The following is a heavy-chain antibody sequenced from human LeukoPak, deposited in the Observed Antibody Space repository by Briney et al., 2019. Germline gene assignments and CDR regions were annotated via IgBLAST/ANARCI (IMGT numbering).Heavy chain of an antibody. CDR2: IRYDGSNK. CDR1: GFTFSSYG. J-gene: IGHJ4*02. Sequence: PGGSLRLSCAASGFTFSSYGMRWVRQAPGKGLEWVAFIRYDGSNKYYADSVKGRFTISRDNSKNTLYLQMNSLRAEDTAVYYCAKGILWFGESYFDYWGQGTLVTVSS. V-gene: IGHV3-30*02. D-gene: IGHD3-10*01. CDR3: AKGILWFGESYFDY.